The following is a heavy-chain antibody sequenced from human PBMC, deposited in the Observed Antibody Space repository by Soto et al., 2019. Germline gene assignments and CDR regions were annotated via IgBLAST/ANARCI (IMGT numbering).Heavy chain of an antibody. CDR2: ITWNRRVF. CDR3: AKGKYDFWSPYYFDA. CDR1: GLHFDDFS. Sequence: HPGGSLRLSCVGTGLHFDDFSMPGVRQAPGKGLEWVSCITWNRRVFDYAASVKGRFTMSRSNARNSLYLQMDSLRDEDTALYYCAKGKYDFWSPYYFDAWGQGTLVTLSS. V-gene: IGHV3-9*01. D-gene: IGHD3-3*01. J-gene: IGHJ4*02.